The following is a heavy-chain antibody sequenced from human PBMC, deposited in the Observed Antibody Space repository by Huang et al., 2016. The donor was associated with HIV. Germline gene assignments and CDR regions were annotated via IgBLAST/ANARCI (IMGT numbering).Heavy chain of an antibody. V-gene: IGHV3-23*01. CDR3: AKDADTSGYDVLGPFGS. CDR1: GFTFSSDA. CDR2: ITDGNNNR. D-gene: IGHD3-3*01. J-gene: IGHJ4*02. Sequence: EVLLLESGGGLVQPGGSLRLSCVASGFTFSSDAMSWGRQAPGKVLEWVSGITDGNNNRYYAHSVKGRFAVARDDSTNTLYLQMNSLRAEDTAVYYCAKDADTSGYDVLGPFGSWGQGTLVTVSS.